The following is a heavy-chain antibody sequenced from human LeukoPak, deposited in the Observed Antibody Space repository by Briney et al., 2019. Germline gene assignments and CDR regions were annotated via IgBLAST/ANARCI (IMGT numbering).Heavy chain of an antibody. CDR3: ARGGSSSWYPLMK. CDR2: ISGNGSI. V-gene: IGHV4-59*10. CDR1: GGSMTNYF. Sequence: SATLSLTCVVSGGSMTNYFLHWIRQRAGQGLEWVGHISGNGSIVFNASLNSRVTISLDKSQNQFSLKLNSVTAADTAIYYCARGGSSSWYPLMKWGQGTLVTVSS. D-gene: IGHD2-2*01. J-gene: IGHJ4*02.